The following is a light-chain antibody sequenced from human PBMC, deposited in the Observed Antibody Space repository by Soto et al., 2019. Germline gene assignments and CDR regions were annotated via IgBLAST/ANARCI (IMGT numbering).Light chain of an antibody. Sequence: QSALTQPPSVSGSPGQSITISCTGTSSDVGSYNLVSWYQQHPGKAPKLMIYEGSKRPSGVSNRFSGSKSGNTASLTISGLEAEDEDDYYCCSYAGTRVFGGGTKLTVL. CDR2: EGS. CDR1: SSDVGSYNL. V-gene: IGLV2-23*01. CDR3: CSYAGTRV. J-gene: IGLJ3*02.